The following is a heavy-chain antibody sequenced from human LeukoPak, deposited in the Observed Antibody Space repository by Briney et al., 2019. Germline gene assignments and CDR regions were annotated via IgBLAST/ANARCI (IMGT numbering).Heavy chain of an antibody. V-gene: IGHV4-39*01. D-gene: IGHD3-3*01. CDR3: ARHTIFCSFINCSPFDP. CDR2: VFHDGIT. Sequence: PSETLSLTCTVSGGSINSALYYWAWIRQTPEQHREGFGPVFHDGITKYGPSLGGRVSLSADTSKNAFFMEVNSVTAADSAIYYCARHTIFCSFINCSPFDPWGQGTLVTVSS. J-gene: IGHJ5*02. CDR1: GGSINSALYY.